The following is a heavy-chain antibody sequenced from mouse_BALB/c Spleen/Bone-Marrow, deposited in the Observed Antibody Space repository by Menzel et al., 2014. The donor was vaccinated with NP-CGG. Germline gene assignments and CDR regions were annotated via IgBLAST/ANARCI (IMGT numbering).Heavy chain of an antibody. Sequence: VKLMESGAEVVKPGASVKVSCKASGYTFTNYWMQWVKQRPGQGLEWIGEIEPSDSYTNYNQDFKGKATLTVDKSSSTAYMQLSSLTSEDSAVYYCARGRTTVVSDYWGQGTSLTVSS. D-gene: IGHD1-1*01. J-gene: IGHJ2*02. CDR2: IEPSDSYT. V-gene: IGHV1-69*02. CDR3: ARGRTTVVSDY. CDR1: GYTFTNYW.